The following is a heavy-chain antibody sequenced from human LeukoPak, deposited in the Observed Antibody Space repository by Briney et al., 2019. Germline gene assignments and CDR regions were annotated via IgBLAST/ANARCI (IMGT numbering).Heavy chain of an antibody. D-gene: IGHD1-14*01. Sequence: SQTLSLTCAISGDRFSSNSVAWNWIRQSPSRGLEWLGRTYYRSKWYNDYAVSVKSRITINPDTSKNQFSLQLNSVSPDDTAVYHCARGINHYFDYWGQGSLVTVSS. J-gene: IGHJ4*02. V-gene: IGHV6-1*01. CDR1: GDRFSSNSVA. CDR2: TYYRSKWYN. CDR3: ARGINHYFDY.